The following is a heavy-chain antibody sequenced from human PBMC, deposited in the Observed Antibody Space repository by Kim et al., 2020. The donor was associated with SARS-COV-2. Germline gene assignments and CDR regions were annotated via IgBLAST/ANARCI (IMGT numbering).Heavy chain of an antibody. CDR1: GFTFSNYG. CDR3: AGVPYFYDRGLPPFIDYYGMDV. J-gene: IGHJ6*02. V-gene: IGHV3-33*01. Sequence: GGSLRLSCAASGFTFSNYGMHWVRQAPGKGLEWVAVIWYDGSNKYYADSVKGRFTISRDNSKNTLYLQMNSLRAGDTAVYYCAGVPYFYDRGLPPFIDYYGMDVWGQGTTVTVSS. D-gene: IGHD3-10*02. CDR2: IWYDGSNK.